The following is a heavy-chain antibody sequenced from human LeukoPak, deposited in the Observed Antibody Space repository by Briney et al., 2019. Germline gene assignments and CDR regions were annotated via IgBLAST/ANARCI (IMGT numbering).Heavy chain of an antibody. J-gene: IGHJ4*02. CDR2: INTAGGSI. D-gene: IGHD1-26*01. V-gene: IGHV3-48*01. Sequence: GGSLRLSCAAPGFTFSSYNMNWVRQAPGKGLEWVSSINTAGGSIFYADSVKGRFTISRDNAKNSLYLQMNSLRAEDTAVYYCATSGTYRLDYWGQGSLVTVSS. CDR3: ATSGTYRLDY. CDR1: GFTFSSYN.